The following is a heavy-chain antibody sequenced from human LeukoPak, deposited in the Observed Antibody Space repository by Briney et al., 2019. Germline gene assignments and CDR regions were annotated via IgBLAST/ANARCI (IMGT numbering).Heavy chain of an antibody. Sequence: GGSLRLSRAASGFTFSAYWMHWVRQAPGKGLVWVSRLNTDGSDTRYADSVQGRFTISRDNAKNSLYLQMNSLRAEDTAVYYCARSVAVAWSFDLWGRGTLVTVS. D-gene: IGHD6-19*01. CDR3: ARSVAVAWSFDL. CDR2: LNTDGSDT. J-gene: IGHJ2*01. CDR1: GFTFSAYW. V-gene: IGHV3-74*01.